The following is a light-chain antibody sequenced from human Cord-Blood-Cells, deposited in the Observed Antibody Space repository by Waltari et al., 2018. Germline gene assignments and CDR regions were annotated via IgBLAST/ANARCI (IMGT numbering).Light chain of an antibody. CDR2: WAS. Sequence: DIVMTQSPDSLPVSLGERATINCKSSQGVLYSSNNKNYLAWYQQKPGQPPKLLIYWASTRESGVPDRFSGSGSGTDFTLTISSLQAEDVAVYYCQQYYSTPPWTFGQGTKVEIK. CDR3: QQYYSTPPWT. CDR1: QGVLYSSNNKNY. V-gene: IGKV4-1*01. J-gene: IGKJ1*01.